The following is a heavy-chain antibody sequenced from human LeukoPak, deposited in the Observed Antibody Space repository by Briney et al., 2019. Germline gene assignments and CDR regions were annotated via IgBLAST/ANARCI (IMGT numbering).Heavy chain of an antibody. D-gene: IGHD2-15*01. CDR3: ARVYCSGGSCYPGAFDI. J-gene: IGHJ3*02. CDR2: ISSSSSYI. CDR1: GFTFSSYS. Sequence: GGSLRLSCAASGFTFSSYSMNWVRQAPGKGLGWASSISSSSSYIYYADSVKGRFTISRDNAKNSLYLQMNSLRAEDTAVYYCARVYCSGGSCYPGAFDIWGQGTMVTVSS. V-gene: IGHV3-21*01.